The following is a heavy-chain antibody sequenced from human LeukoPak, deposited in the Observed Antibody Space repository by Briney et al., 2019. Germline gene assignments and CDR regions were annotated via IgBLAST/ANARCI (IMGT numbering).Heavy chain of an antibody. CDR2: ISPYDGDT. CDR3: ARMVVAAMNWFDP. D-gene: IGHD2-15*01. V-gene: IGHV1-18*01. J-gene: IGHJ5*02. Sequence: ASVKVSCKASGYTFAIYGISWVRQAPGQGLEWMAWISPYDGDTNYAQNFEGRVTMTTETSTSTAYMELRSLRSDDTAVYYCARMVVAAMNWFDPWGQGTLVTVSS. CDR1: GYTFAIYG.